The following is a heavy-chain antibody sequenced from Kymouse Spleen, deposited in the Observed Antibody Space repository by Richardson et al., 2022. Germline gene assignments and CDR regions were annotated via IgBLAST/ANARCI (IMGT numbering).Heavy chain of an antibody. CDR2: ISWNSGSI. J-gene: IGHJ6*02. CDR3: AKDRVQLEREVYYYYYGMDV. CDR1: GFTFDDYA. V-gene: IGHV3-9*01. D-gene: IGHD1-1*01. Sequence: EVQLVESGGGLVQPGRSLRLSCAASGFTFDDYAMHWVRQAPGKGLEWVSGISWNSGSIGYADSVKGRFTISRDNAKNSLYLQMNSLRAEDTALYYCAKDRVQLEREVYYYYYGMDVWGQGTTVTVSS.